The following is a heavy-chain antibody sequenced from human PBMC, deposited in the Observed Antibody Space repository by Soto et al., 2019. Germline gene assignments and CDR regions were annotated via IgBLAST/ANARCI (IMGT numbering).Heavy chain of an antibody. CDR1: GYTFTSYY. Sequence: ASVKVSCKASGYTFTSYYMHWVRQAPGQGLEWMGIINPSGGSTSYAQKFQGGVTMTRDTSTSTVYMELSSLRSEDTAVYYCARSIAARWDAFDIWGQGTMVTV. V-gene: IGHV1-46*01. CDR3: ARSIAARWDAFDI. D-gene: IGHD6-6*01. CDR2: INPSGGST. J-gene: IGHJ3*02.